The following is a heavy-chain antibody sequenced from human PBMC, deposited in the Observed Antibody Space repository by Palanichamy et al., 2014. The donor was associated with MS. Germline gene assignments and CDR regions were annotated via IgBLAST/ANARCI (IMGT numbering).Heavy chain of an antibody. CDR2: INTDGSVT. J-gene: IGHJ4*02. V-gene: IGHV3-74*01. D-gene: IGHD4-17*01. Sequence: EVQLVESGGGLVQPGGSLRLSCAASGFTFSGYYMHWVRQAPGKGLVWVSRINTDGSVTRYADSVKGRFTISRDNAKNTLYLQMNSLRAEDTAVYYCARDRTVTTYPYYFDSWGQGTLVTVSS. CDR1: GFTFSGYY. CDR3: ARDRTVTTYPYYFDS.